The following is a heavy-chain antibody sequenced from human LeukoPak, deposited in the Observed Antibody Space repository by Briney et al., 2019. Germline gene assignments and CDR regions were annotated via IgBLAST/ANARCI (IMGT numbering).Heavy chain of an antibody. D-gene: IGHD6-19*01. CDR2: ISWDGANT. Sequence: GGSLRLSCAASGFTFDDYAMHWVRQAPGKGLEWVSLISWDGANTYYAGSVKGRFTISRDNSKNSLYLQMNSLRNEDTAVYYCAKESVAGTYYYYYYMDVWGKGTTVTVSS. CDR3: AKESVAGTYYYYYYMDV. V-gene: IGHV3-43D*03. CDR1: GFTFDDYA. J-gene: IGHJ6*03.